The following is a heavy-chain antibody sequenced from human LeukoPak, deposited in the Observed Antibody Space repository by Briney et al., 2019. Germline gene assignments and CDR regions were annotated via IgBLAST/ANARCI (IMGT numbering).Heavy chain of an antibody. CDR1: GGSISSSSYY. CDR3: ASFLAGKGSFDY. V-gene: IGHV4-39*07. CDR2: IYYSGST. Sequence: PSETLSLTCTVSGGSISSSSYYWGWIRQPPGKGLEWIGSIYYSGSTYYNPSLKSRVTISVDTSKNQFSLKLSSVTAADTAVYYCASFLAGKGSFDYWGQGTLVTVSS. D-gene: IGHD1-1*01. J-gene: IGHJ4*02.